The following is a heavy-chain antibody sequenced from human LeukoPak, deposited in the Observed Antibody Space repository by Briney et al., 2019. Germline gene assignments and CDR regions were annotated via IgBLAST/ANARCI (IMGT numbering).Heavy chain of an antibody. CDR1: GFTFSSYA. J-gene: IGHJ1*01. CDR3: AKAFGAAAGYEYFQQ. D-gene: IGHD6-13*01. V-gene: IGHV3-23*01. Sequence: GGSLRLSCAASGFTFSSYAMSWVRQAPGKGLEWVSAMSGSGGSTYYADSVKGRFTISRDNSKHTLYLQMNSLRAEDTAVYYCAKAFGAAAGYEYFQQWGQGTLVTVSS. CDR2: MSGSGGST.